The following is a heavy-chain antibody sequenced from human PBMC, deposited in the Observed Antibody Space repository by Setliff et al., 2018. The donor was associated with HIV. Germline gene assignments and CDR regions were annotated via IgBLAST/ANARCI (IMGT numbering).Heavy chain of an antibody. D-gene: IGHD3-10*01. Sequence: ASVKVSCKASGYTFTSYNINWVRQATGQGLELVQQATGQGLEWMGWMNPNRGNTDYAQKFQGRVTITRNTSISTSYMELSSLRSEDTAVYYCARVRLSMVRGPFDAFDIWGQGTMVTVSS. CDR1: GYTFTSYN. CDR2: MNPNRGNT. J-gene: IGHJ3*02. V-gene: IGHV1-8*03. CDR3: ARVRLSMVRGPFDAFDI.